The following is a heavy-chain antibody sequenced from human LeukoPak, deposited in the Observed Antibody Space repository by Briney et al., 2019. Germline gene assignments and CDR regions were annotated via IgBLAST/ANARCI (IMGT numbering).Heavy chain of an antibody. J-gene: IGHJ4*02. CDR2: MNPNNDNT. CDR1: GYTFTSYD. V-gene: IGHV1-8*01. CDR3: AREGRYCIGISCYSRPKLFDY. Sequence: ASVKVSCKASGYTFTSYDINWVRQATGQGLEWMGWMNPNNDNTGYAQKFQGRVTMTRNTSISTAYMELSSLRSDDTAVYYCAREGRYCIGISCYSRPKLFDYWGQGTLVTVSS. D-gene: IGHD2-15*01.